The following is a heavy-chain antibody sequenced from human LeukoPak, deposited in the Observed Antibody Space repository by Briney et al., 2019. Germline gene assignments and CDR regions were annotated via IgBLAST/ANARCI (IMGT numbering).Heavy chain of an antibody. CDR3: ARAPRDYYYDSSGYYDY. CDR2: IYYSGST. V-gene: IGHV4-39*01. D-gene: IGHD3-22*01. CDR1: GGSISSSSYY. Sequence: SETLSLTCTVSGGSISSSSYYWGWIRQPPGKGLEWIGSIYYSGSTYYNPSLKSRVTISVDTSKNQFSLKLSSVTAADTAVYYCARAPRDYYYDSSGYYDYWGQGTLVTVSS. J-gene: IGHJ4*02.